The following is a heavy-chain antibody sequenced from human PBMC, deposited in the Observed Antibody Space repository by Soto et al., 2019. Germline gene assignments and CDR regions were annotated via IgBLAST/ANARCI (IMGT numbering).Heavy chain of an antibody. Sequence: GGSLRLSCAASGFTLTDYAMSWVRQAPGKGLEWVSGITSSGSVTYYADSVRGRFTISRDTSKNTLYLQMNSLRAEDTAVYYCAKGSWVHHGSEGGNWLDPWGQGTLVTVSS. CDR3: AKGSWVHHGSEGGNWLDP. CDR2: ITSSGSVT. J-gene: IGHJ5*02. CDR1: GFTLTDYA. D-gene: IGHD3-10*01. V-gene: IGHV3-23*01.